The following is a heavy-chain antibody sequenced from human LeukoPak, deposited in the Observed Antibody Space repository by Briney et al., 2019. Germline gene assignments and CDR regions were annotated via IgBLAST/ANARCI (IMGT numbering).Heavy chain of an antibody. CDR2: MNPNSGNT. CDR3: ARAYYDSSGYYPRFDY. CDR1: GYTFTSYD. J-gene: IGHJ4*02. D-gene: IGHD3-22*01. V-gene: IGHV1-8*01. Sequence: ASVKVSCKASGYTFTSYDINWVRQATGQGLECMGWMNPNSGNTGYAQKFQGRVTMTRNTSISTAYMELSSLRSEDTAVYYCARAYYDSSGYYPRFDYWGQGTLVTVSS.